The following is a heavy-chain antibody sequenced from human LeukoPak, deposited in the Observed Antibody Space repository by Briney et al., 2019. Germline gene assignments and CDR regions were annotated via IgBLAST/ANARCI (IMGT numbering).Heavy chain of an antibody. CDR2: ISWNSGSI. CDR3: AKTTYYYYMDV. Sequence: PGGSLRLSCIVSGITFEHYAMHWVRQAPGKGLEWVSGISWNSGSIGYADSVKGRFTISRDNAKNSLYLQMNSLRAEDTALYYCAKTTYYYYMDVWGKGTTVTISS. V-gene: IGHV3-9*01. CDR1: GITFEHYA. J-gene: IGHJ6*03. D-gene: IGHD1-1*01.